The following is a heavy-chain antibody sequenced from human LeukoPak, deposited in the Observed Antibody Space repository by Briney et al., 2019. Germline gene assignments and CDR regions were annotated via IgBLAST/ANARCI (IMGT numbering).Heavy chain of an antibody. CDR3: ARGSGWVHDAFDI. J-gene: IGHJ3*02. V-gene: IGHV1-2*02. CDR1: GYTFTGYY. Sequence: ASVKVSCKASGYTFTGYYMHWVRQAPGQGLEWMGWINPDSGDTDYAQKFQGRVTMTRDTSISTAYMELSRLRSDDTAVYYCARGSGWVHDAFDIWGQGTMVTVSS. CDR2: INPDSGDT. D-gene: IGHD6-19*01.